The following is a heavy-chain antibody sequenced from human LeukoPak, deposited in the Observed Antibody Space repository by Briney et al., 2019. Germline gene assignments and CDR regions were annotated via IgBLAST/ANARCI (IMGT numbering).Heavy chain of an antibody. CDR1: GFTFSSYA. Sequence: GRSLRLSCAASGFTFSSYAMHWVRQAPGKGLEWVANIGEDGSEKYYVDSVKGRFTISRDNAKNSLYLQMNSLRAEDTAVYYCAKIISDWSRGAFDIWGQGTMVTVSS. CDR3: AKIISDWSRGAFDI. V-gene: IGHV3-7*01. J-gene: IGHJ3*02. CDR2: IGEDGSEK. D-gene: IGHD6-19*01.